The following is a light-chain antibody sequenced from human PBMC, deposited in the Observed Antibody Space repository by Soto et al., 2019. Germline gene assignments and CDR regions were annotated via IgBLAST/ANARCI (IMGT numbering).Light chain of an antibody. CDR2: GAS. V-gene: IGKV3D-15*01. J-gene: IGKJ1*01. CDR1: QSISIN. CDR3: QQFRNWPWT. Sequence: EIVLTQSPGPLSVSPGDRVTLSCRASQSISINLAWYQHKPGQAPRLLIHGASTRATGVPARISGSGSGTEFTLTISSLQSEDFAVYYCQQFRNWPWTFGQGTKVEVK.